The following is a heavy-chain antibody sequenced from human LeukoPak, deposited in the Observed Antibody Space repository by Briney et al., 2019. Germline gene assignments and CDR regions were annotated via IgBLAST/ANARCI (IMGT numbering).Heavy chain of an antibody. CDR2: INTNTGNP. J-gene: IGHJ1*01. CDR3: ARTLTVAGGKYFQH. Sequence: GASVKVSCKASGYTFTGYYMHWVRQAPGQGLEWMGWINTNTGNPTYVQGFTGRFVFSLDTSVSTAYLQISRLKAEDTAVYYCARTLTVAGGKYFQHWGQGTLVTVSS. D-gene: IGHD6-13*01. CDR1: GYTFTGYY. V-gene: IGHV7-4-1*02.